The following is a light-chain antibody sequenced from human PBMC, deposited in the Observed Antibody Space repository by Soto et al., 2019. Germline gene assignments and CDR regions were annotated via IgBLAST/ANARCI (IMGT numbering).Light chain of an antibody. CDR1: QSVSTW. Sequence: DIQMTQSPSSLSASVGDTVTITCRASQSVSTWLAWYQQRAGKAPKLLIYDASSLESGVPSRFRGFGSGTELTLTISILQPEDSATYYCQPYNSYSPTFGQGTKVEV. CDR3: QPYNSYSPT. J-gene: IGKJ1*01. CDR2: DAS. V-gene: IGKV1-5*01.